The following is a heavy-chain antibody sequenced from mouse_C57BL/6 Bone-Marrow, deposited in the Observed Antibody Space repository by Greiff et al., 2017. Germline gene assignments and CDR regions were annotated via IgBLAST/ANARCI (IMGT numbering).Heavy chain of an antibody. V-gene: IGHV14-3*01. J-gene: IGHJ1*03. CDR1: GFNIKNTY. D-gene: IGHD1-1*01. CDR2: IDPANGNT. CDR3: AARAYYYGSSYVDGYFDV. Sequence: VQLKESVAELVRPGASVKLSCTASGFNIKNTYMHWVKQRPEQGLEWIGRIDPANGNTKYAPKFQGKATITADTSSNTAYLQLSSLTSEDTAIYYCAARAYYYGSSYVDGYFDVWGTGTTVTVSS.